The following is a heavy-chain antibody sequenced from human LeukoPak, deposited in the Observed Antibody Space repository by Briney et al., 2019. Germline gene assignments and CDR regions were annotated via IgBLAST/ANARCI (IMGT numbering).Heavy chain of an antibody. J-gene: IGHJ6*03. Sequence: GGSLRLSCAASGFTFSSYWMHWVRQAPGKGLVWVSRINTDGSSTSYADSVKGRFTISRDNAKNSLYLQMNSLRAEDTAVYYCARDTPRGYSYGYHISDYYYYYMDVWGKGTTVTVSS. CDR2: INTDGSST. D-gene: IGHD5-18*01. CDR3: ARDTPRGYSYGYHISDYYYYYMDV. CDR1: GFTFSSYW. V-gene: IGHV3-74*01.